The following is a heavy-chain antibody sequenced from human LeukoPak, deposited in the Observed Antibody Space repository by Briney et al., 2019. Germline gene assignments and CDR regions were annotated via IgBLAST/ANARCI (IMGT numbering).Heavy chain of an antibody. J-gene: IGHJ5*02. Sequence: SQTLSLTCAIPGDSVSSNSVTWNWIRQSPSRGLEWLGRTYYRSTWYNDYAVSVRGRITVDPDTSKNQFSLHLNSVTPEDTAVYYCARRLTQYDCFDPWGQGILVTVSS. CDR1: GDSVSSNSVT. CDR2: TYYRSTWYN. CDR3: ARRLTQYDCFDP. V-gene: IGHV6-1*01. D-gene: IGHD2-2*01.